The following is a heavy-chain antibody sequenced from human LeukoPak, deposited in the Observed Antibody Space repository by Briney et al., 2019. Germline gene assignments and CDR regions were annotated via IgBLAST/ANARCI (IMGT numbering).Heavy chain of an antibody. CDR3: ARRYYYGPSMPSYFDY. CDR2: IYHSGST. CDR1: GYSISSGYY. Sequence: SETLSLTCAASGYSISSGYYWGWIRQPPGKGLEWIGSIYHSGSTYYNPSLKSRVTISVDTSKNQFSLKLSSVTAADTAVYYCARRYYYGPSMPSYFDYWGQGTLVTVSS. D-gene: IGHD3-10*01. V-gene: IGHV4-38-2*01. J-gene: IGHJ4*02.